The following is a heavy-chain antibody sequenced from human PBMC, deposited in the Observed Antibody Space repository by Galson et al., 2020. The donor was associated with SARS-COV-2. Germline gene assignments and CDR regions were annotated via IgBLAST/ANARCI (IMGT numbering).Heavy chain of an antibody. CDR3: ASGAAAAVRWFDP. Sequence: SETLSLTCTVSGGSVSSGSYYWSWIRQPPGKGLEWIGYIYYSGSTNYNPSLKSRVTISVDTSKNQFSLKLSSVTAADTAVYYCASGAAAAVRWFDPWGQGTLVTVSS. D-gene: IGHD6-13*01. CDR2: IYYSGST. CDR1: GGSVSSGSYY. V-gene: IGHV4-61*01. J-gene: IGHJ5*02.